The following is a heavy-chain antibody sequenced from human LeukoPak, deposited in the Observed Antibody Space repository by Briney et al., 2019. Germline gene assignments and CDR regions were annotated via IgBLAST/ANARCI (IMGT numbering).Heavy chain of an antibody. V-gene: IGHV1-24*01. CDR1: GYTXTELS. CDR3: ATDSLYRTRYFDWFLGSNGYYGMDV. CDR2: FDPEDGET. D-gene: IGHD3-9*01. Sequence: ASVKVSCKVSGYTXTELSMHWVRQAPGKGLEWMGGFDPEDGETIYAQKFQGRVTMTEDTSTDTAYMELSSLRSEDTAVYYCATDSLYRTRYFDWFLGSNGYYGMDVWGQGITVTVSS. J-gene: IGHJ6*02.